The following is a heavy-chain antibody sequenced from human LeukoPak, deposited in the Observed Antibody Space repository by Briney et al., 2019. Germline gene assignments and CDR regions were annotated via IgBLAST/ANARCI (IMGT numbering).Heavy chain of an antibody. CDR1: GDSISGNY. CDR3: ARDYTGYNWFDP. V-gene: IGHV4-4*07. Sequence: PSETLSLTCTVSGDSISGNYWNWIRQPAGKGLEWIGRIHSSGTTNYNPSLKSRITMSIEKSQNQFSLTLSSVTAADTAVYYCARDYTGYNWFDPWGQGNLVTVSS. J-gene: IGHJ5*02. CDR2: IHSSGTT. D-gene: IGHD2-2*03.